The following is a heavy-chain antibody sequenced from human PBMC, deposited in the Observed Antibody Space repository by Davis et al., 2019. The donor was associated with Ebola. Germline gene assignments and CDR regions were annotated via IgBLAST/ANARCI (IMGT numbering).Heavy chain of an antibody. CDR3: TRDLKQPPPSYYFGMDV. Sequence: GGSLRLSCAAYGFSFGDYAINWVRQAPGRGLEWVGFIRSKAYGGKTQYAASVKGRFIISRDDSRSIVFLQMNSLEIDDTAVYYCTRDLKQPPPSYYFGMDVWGQGTTVTVSS. J-gene: IGHJ6*02. CDR2: IRSKAYGGKT. V-gene: IGHV3-49*04. CDR1: GFSFGDYA. D-gene: IGHD3-10*01.